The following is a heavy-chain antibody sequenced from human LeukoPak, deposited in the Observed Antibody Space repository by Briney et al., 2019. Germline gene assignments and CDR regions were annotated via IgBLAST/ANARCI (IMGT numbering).Heavy chain of an antibody. V-gene: IGHV1-8*02. CDR2: MNPNSGNT. Sequence: ASVKVSCKASGYTFTSYYMHWVRQATGQGLEWMGWMNPNSGNTGYAQKLQGRVTMTRNTSISTAYMELSSLRPEDTAVYYCARVGPHYYYYMDVWGKGTTVTVSS. J-gene: IGHJ6*03. CDR3: ARVGPHYYYYMDV. CDR1: GYTFTSYY.